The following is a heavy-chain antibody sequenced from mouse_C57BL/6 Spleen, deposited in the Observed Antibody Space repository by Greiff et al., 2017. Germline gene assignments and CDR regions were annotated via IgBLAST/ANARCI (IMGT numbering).Heavy chain of an antibody. D-gene: IGHD1-1*01. CDR3: ARDYYGSSHYFDY. Sequence: VQLKESGPELVKPGASVKISCKASGYSFTDYNMNWVKQSNGKSLEWIGVSNPNYGTPSYNQKLKGKATLTVDQSSSTAYMQLNSLTSEDSAVYYCARDYYGSSHYFDYWSQDTTLTVSS. CDR2: SNPNYGTP. CDR1: GYSFTDYN. V-gene: IGHV1-39*01. J-gene: IGHJ2*01.